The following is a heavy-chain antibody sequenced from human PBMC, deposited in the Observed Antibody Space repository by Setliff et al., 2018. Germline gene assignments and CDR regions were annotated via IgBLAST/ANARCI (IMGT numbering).Heavy chain of an antibody. D-gene: IGHD2-2*01. V-gene: IGHV1-3*01. J-gene: IGHJ6*03. Sequence: GASVKVSCKASGYTFTSYAMHWVRQAPGQRLEWMGWINAGNGNTKYSQKFQGRVTITRDTSASTAYMELSSLRSEDTAVYYCARDGFEIVVVPAAIYYYYYMVVWGKGTTVTVSS. CDR1: GYTFTSYA. CDR2: INAGNGNT. CDR3: ARDGFEIVVVPAAIYYYYYMVV.